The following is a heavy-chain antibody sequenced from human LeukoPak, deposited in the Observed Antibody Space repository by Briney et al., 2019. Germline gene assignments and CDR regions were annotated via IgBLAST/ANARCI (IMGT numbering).Heavy chain of an antibody. V-gene: IGHV3-30*02. D-gene: IGHD2-2*02. J-gene: IGHJ4*01. CDR2: IRYDGSNK. Sequence: GSLRLSCAASGFTFSSYGMHWVRQAPGKGLEWVAFIRYDGSNKYYADSVKGRFTISRDNSKNTLYLQMNSLRAEDTAVYYCAKLGCSSTSCYSRYVDYWGHGTLATVSS. CDR3: AKLGCSSTSCYSRYVDY. CDR1: GFTFSSYG.